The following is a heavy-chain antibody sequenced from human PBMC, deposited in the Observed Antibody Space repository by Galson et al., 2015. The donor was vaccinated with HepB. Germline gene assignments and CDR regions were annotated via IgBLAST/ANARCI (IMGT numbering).Heavy chain of an antibody. CDR2: ISSSSSYI. CDR3: ARAYDYGDYDYYFDY. Sequence: SLRPSCAASGFTFSSYSMNWVRQAPGKGLEWVSSISSSSSYIYYADSVKGRFTISRDNAKNSLYLQMNSLRAEDTAVYYCARAYDYGDYDYYFDYWGQGTLVTVSS. CDR1: GFTFSSYS. V-gene: IGHV3-21*01. J-gene: IGHJ4*02. D-gene: IGHD4-17*01.